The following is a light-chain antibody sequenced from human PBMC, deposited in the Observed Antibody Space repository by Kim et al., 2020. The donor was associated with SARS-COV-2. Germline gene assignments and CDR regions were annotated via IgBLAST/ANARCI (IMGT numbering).Light chain of an antibody. CDR2: EAS. V-gene: IGKV3-11*01. J-gene: IGKJ1*01. CDR3: QQRSNWWT. Sequence: SVSPGEGATLSCRASQSISSNLAWYQQKPGQAPRLLIYEASKRATGVPARFSGSGSGTDFTLTISSLEPEDIAVYYCQQRSNWWTFGQGTKVDIK. CDR1: QSISSN.